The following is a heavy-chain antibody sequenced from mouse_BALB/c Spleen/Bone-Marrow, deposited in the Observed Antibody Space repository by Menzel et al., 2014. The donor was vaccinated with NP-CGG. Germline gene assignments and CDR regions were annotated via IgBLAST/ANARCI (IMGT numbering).Heavy chain of an antibody. Sequence: QVQLKDSGPELVKPGAPVKMSCKASGYTFTDYIINWVKQRTGQGLEWIGEIYPGSGSIYYNEKFKGEATLTADKSSNTAYMQFSSLTSEDSAVYFCARSPNWDPYYAMDYWGQGTSVTVSS. D-gene: IGHD4-1*01. V-gene: IGHV1-77*01. J-gene: IGHJ4*01. CDR1: GYTFTDYI. CDR2: IYPGSGSI. CDR3: ARSPNWDPYYAMDY.